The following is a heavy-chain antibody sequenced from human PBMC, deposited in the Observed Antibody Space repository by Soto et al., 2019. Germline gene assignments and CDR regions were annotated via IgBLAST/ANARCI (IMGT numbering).Heavy chain of an antibody. D-gene: IGHD4-17*01. CDR1: GYTFTSYG. V-gene: IGHV1-18*01. CDR2: ISAYNGNT. J-gene: IGHJ6*03. CDR3: ARARNDYGDLYYYYYYMDV. Sequence: ASVKVSCKASGYTFTSYGISWVRQAPGQGLEWMGWISAYNGNTNYAQKLRGRVTMTTDTSTSTAYMELRSLRSDDTAVYYCARARNDYGDLYYYYYYMDVWGKGTTVTVSS.